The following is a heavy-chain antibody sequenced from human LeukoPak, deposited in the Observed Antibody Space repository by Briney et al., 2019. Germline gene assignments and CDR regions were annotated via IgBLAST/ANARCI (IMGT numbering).Heavy chain of an antibody. J-gene: IGHJ5*01. CDR2: IYYSGNT. CDR3: ARHSSPHAGSSSWYDF. V-gene: IGHV4-39*01. D-gene: IGHD2-15*01. CDR1: GGSISSSTYH. Sequence: SETLSLTCTVSGGSISSSTYHWGWVRQPPGKGLEWVGSIYYSGNTYYNPSLKSRVTISVDTSKNQFSVKLSSVTAADTAVYYCARHSSPHAGSSSWYDFWGQGTLVTVSS.